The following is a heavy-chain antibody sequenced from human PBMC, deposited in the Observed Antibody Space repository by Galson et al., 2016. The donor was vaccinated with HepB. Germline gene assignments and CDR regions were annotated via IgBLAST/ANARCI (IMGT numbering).Heavy chain of an antibody. V-gene: IGHV4-59*02. J-gene: IGHJ1*01. Sequence: SETLSLTCSVSGVSVTSHYWSWIRLAPGKGLEWIANVFHTGSTTYNPPLNNRVTISLDASMNRFSLELVSVSAADTAVYYCAIGWRTYYRYFEHWGQGALVSVSS. CDR2: VFHTGST. CDR3: AIGWRTYYRYFEH. D-gene: IGHD1-26*01. CDR1: GVSVTSHY.